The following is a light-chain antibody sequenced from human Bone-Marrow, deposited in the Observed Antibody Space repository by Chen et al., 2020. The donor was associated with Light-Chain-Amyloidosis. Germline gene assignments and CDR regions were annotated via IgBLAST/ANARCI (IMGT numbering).Light chain of an antibody. V-gene: IGKV1-9*01. J-gene: IGKJ1*01. CDR3: HQYYTYPWT. CDR2: VAS. CDR1: QDISSS. Sequence: DIQLTQSPSSLSASVGDRVTITCRASQDISSSLAWYQQKPGKAPKLLISVASTLQSGVPSKFSGSGSGTEFTLTISSLQPEDFATYFCHQYYTYPWTFGQGATVEV.